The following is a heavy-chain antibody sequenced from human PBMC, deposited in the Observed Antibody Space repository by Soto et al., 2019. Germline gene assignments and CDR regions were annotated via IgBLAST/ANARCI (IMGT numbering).Heavy chain of an antibody. J-gene: IGHJ3*02. CDR2: INPNSGGT. CDR1: GYTFTGYY. D-gene: IGHD6-19*01. Sequence: ASVKVSCKASGYTFTGYYMHWVRQAPGQGLEWMGWINPNSGGTNYAQKFQGWVTMTRDTSISTAYMELSRLRSDDTAVYYCARGAGSSGSDALDIWGQGTMVTVSS. V-gene: IGHV1-2*04. CDR3: ARGAGSSGSDALDI.